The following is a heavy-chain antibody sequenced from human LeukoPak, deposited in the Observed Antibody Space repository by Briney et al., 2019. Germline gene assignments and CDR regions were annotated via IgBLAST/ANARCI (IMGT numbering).Heavy chain of an antibody. Sequence: GGSLRLSCAASGFSFASYDIHWVRQAPGKGLEWVTFIESDGSKEYYADSVKGRFTISRDNSKNTVYVQMNSLRPEDTAVYYCAKEGSGWYYLDYWGQGTVVTVSS. V-gene: IGHV3-30*02. CDR1: GFSFASYD. J-gene: IGHJ4*02. CDR2: IESDGSKE. D-gene: IGHD6-19*01. CDR3: AKEGSGWYYLDY.